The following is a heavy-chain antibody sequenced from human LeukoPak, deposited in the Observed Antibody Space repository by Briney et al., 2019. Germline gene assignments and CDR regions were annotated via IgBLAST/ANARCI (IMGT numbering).Heavy chain of an antibody. Sequence: PGGSPRLSCAASGFTFSSYSMNWVRQAPGKGLEWVSSINSSSSYIYYADSVKGRFTISRDNANNSLYLEMNSLRAEDTAVYYCARDGKYSSGWPGGYWGQGTLVTVSS. CDR1: GFTFSSYS. D-gene: IGHD6-19*01. J-gene: IGHJ4*02. V-gene: IGHV3-21*01. CDR2: INSSSSYI. CDR3: ARDGKYSSGWPGGY.